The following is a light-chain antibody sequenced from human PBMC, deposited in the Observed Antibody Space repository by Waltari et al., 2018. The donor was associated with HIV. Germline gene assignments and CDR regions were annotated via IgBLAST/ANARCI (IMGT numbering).Light chain of an antibody. CDR3: RQYNDWPPIT. Sequence: EIVMMQSPATLSVSPGERATLSCRASQSVSSDLAWYQQKPGQAPRLLIYGASTRATGIPARFSGSGSGTEFTLTISSLQSEDFAIYYCRQYNDWPPITFGQGTRLEIK. V-gene: IGKV3-15*01. CDR1: QSVSSD. CDR2: GAS. J-gene: IGKJ5*01.